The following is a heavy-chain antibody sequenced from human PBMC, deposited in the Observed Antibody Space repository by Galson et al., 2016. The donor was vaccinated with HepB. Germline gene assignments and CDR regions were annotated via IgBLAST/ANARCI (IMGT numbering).Heavy chain of an antibody. CDR2: ISTRRTT. D-gene: IGHD1-7*01. CDR3: AREGTWNYGDYYFGLDV. V-gene: IGHV3-23*01. J-gene: IGHJ6*02. Sequence: SLRLSCAASGFVFSNFGLSWVRQAPGKGLEWVASISTRRTTYYSDSVQGRFTISRDNSNNTLYLQMNGLRDEDTAVYYCAREGTWNYGDYYFGLDVWGLGTQVSVSS. CDR1: GFVFSNFG.